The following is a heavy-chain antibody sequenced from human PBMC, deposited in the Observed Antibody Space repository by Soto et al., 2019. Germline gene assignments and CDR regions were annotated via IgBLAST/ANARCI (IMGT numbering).Heavy chain of an antibody. CDR3: ARGRPYHDSSGYYYYRGGFDP. V-gene: IGHV4-34*01. CDR1: GGSFSGYY. Sequence: QVQLQQWGAGLLKPSETLSLTCAVYGGSFSGYYWSWIRQPPGKGLEWIGEINHSGSTNYNPSLKSRVTISVDTSKNQFSLKLSSVTAADTAVYYCARGRPYHDSSGYYYYRGGFDPWGQGTLVTVSS. D-gene: IGHD3-22*01. J-gene: IGHJ5*02. CDR2: INHSGST.